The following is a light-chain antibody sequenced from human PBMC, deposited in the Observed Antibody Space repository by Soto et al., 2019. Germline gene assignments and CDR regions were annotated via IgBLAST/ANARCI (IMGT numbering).Light chain of an antibody. J-gene: IGKJ5*01. CDR2: GAS. CDR1: QSVSSN. V-gene: IGKV3D-20*02. Sequence: EIVMTQSPATLSVSPGERATLSCRASQSVSSNLAWYQQKPGQAPRLLIYGASSRATGIPDRFSGSGSATDFTLTISRLEPEDFAVYYCQQRSSWITFGQGTRLEIK. CDR3: QQRSSWIT.